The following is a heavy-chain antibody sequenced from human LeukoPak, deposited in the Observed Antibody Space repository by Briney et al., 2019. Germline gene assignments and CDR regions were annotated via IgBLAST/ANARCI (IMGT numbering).Heavy chain of an antibody. V-gene: IGHV3-30*09. CDR3: ARIGLGVSFGSGFDY. J-gene: IGHJ4*02. CDR1: GFSLRGYA. Sequence: GGSLRLSCVASGFSLRGYAMHWVRQAPGKGGLEWVTMISYDGRDQYYADSVKGRFAISRDDSKNTLFLQMNSLRVEDTAMYHCARIGLGVSFGSGFDYWGQGTLVTVTS. D-gene: IGHD3-10*01. CDR2: ISYDGRDQ.